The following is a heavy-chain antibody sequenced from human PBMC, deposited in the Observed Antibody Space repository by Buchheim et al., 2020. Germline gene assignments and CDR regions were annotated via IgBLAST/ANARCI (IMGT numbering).Heavy chain of an antibody. CDR1: GFTFSSYW. Sequence: EVQLVESGGGLVQPGGSLRLSCAASGFTFSSYWMSWFRQAPGKGLEWVANIKQDGSEKYYVDSVKGRFTISRDNAKNSLYLQMNSLRAEDTAVYYCARDGITMVQGVIIPKYYYYYGMDVWGQGTT. D-gene: IGHD3-10*01. CDR3: ARDGITMVQGVIIPKYYYYYGMDV. V-gene: IGHV3-7*01. J-gene: IGHJ6*02. CDR2: IKQDGSEK.